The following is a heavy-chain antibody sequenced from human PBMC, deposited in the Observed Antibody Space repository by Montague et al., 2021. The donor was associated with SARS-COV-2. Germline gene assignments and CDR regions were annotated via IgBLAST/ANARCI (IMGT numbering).Heavy chain of an antibody. V-gene: IGHV4-59*01. J-gene: IGHJ4*02. Sequence: SETLSLTCTVSGDFISPYYLNWIRQSPGKRPEWIGNIYYSGSTNYNPSLMSRVTISVDTSKSHVSLKLSSVTAADTAVYYCARGAYGGGAPFDYWGQGALVTVSS. D-gene: IGHD2-21*01. CDR3: ARGAYGGGAPFDY. CDR1: GDFISPYY. CDR2: IYYSGST.